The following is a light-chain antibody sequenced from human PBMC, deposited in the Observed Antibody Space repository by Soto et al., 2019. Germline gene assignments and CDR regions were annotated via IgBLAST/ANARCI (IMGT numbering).Light chain of an antibody. CDR1: ESISRH. CDR3: QQSYSTLSIS. Sequence: DIQMPQSPSSLSASVGDRVTITCRASESISRHLNWYQQKPGKDPNLLIYAASTLQNGVPSRFSGSGSGTDFTLTISSLQPEDFATYYCQQSYSTLSISFGQGTRLEIK. J-gene: IGKJ5*01. V-gene: IGKV1-39*01. CDR2: AAS.